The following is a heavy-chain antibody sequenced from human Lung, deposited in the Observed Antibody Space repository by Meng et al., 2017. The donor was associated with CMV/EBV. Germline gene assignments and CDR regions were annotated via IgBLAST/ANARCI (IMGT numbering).Heavy chain of an antibody. V-gene: IGHV3-21*01. J-gene: IGHJ4*02. CDR2: ISETSSYI. CDR1: GFTFNSYA. CDR3: VRDWKYS. Sequence: GGSLRLSCAASGFTFNSYAMNWVRQAPGKGLEWVSYISETSSYIYYADSVKGRFTISRDNANNSLYLQMGSLRAEDTALYYCVRDWKYSWGQGTLVTVSS. D-gene: IGHD1-1*01.